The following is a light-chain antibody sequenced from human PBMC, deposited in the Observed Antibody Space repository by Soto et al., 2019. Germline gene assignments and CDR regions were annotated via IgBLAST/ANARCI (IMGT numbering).Light chain of an antibody. V-gene: IGLV2-14*01. CDR3: FSYTSSGTYV. J-gene: IGLJ1*01. CDR1: ISDVGNYKY. Sequence: ALTQPASVSGSPGQSITISCTGTISDVGNYKYVSWYQQHPGKAPKLMIYEVSNRPSGVSNRFSGSKSGNTASLTISGLQAEDETDYYCFSYTSSGTYVFGTGTKVTVL. CDR2: EVS.